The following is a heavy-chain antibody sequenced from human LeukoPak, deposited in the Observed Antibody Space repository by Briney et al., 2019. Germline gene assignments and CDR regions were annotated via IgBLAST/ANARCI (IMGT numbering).Heavy chain of an antibody. Sequence: GGSLRLSCAVSGFTSDFTFSSRWVHWVRHSPGQGLVWVAVVKADGNSNYAASVKGRFTASRDNAKNTLYLQMNNLRVEDTALYFCHPLAYTSDWGQGTLVTVSS. CDR1: GFTSDFTFSSRW. CDR3: HPLAYTSD. D-gene: IGHD1-1*01. V-gene: IGHV3-74*01. CDR2: VKADGNS. J-gene: IGHJ4*02.